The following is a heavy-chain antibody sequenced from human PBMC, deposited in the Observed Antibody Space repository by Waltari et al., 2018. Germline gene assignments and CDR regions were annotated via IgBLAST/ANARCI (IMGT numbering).Heavy chain of an antibody. CDR1: GFTVSSNY. Sequence: EVQLVESGGGLIQPGGSLRLSCAASGFTVSSNYMSWVSQAPGKGLEWVANIKQDGSEKYYVDSVKGRFTISRDNAKNSLYLQMNSLRAEDTAVYYCARDLYSSGRPGYWGQGTLVTVSS. D-gene: IGHD6-19*01. J-gene: IGHJ4*02. CDR2: IKQDGSEK. CDR3: ARDLYSSGRPGY. V-gene: IGHV3-7*01.